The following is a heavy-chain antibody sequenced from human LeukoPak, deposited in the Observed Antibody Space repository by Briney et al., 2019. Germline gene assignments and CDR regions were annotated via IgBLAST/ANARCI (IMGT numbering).Heavy chain of an antibody. CDR2: ISNSGSPI. D-gene: IGHD3-10*01. V-gene: IGHV3-48*03. CDR1: GFIFSTYE. J-gene: IGHJ6*03. Sequence: GGSLRLSCAASGFIFSTYEMAWVRQAPGKGLEWLSYISNSGSPIRYADSVKGRFTISRDNAKNSLYLQMNSLRAEDTAVYARSGRGVDSFYFYMDVWGKGTTVTVSS. CDR3: SGRGVDSFYFYMDV.